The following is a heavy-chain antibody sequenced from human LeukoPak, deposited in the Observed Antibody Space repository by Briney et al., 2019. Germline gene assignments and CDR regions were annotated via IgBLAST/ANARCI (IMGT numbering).Heavy chain of an antibody. J-gene: IGHJ5*02. CDR2: IKSKTDGGTT. V-gene: IGHV3-15*01. CDR3: TTDVLYCSSTSCYNWFDH. CDR1: GFTFSNAW. Sequence: GGSLRLSCAASGFTFSNAWMSWVRQAPGKGLEWVGRIKSKTDGGTTDYAAPVKGRSTISRDESKNTLYLQMNSLKTEDTAVYYCTTDVLYCSSTSCYNWFDHWGQGTLVTVSS. D-gene: IGHD2-2*01.